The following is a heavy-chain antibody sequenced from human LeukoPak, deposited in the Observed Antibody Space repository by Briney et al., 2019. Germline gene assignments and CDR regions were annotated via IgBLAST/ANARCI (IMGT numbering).Heavy chain of an antibody. J-gene: IGHJ6*02. CDR2: ASYGGTT. CDR1: GGSTSSSGYF. D-gene: IGHD1-26*01. CDR3: ARRGTYSPAGLDV. Sequence: PSETLSLTCTVSGGSTSSSGYFCDWIRQPPGQGLEWIGSASYGGTTYFNPSLKSRITISVDTSKTHFSLNLYSVTAADTAVYYCARRGTYSPAGLDVWGQGTTVTVS. V-gene: IGHV4-39*02.